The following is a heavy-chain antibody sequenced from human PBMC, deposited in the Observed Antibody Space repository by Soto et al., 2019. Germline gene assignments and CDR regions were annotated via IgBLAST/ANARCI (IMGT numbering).Heavy chain of an antibody. CDR3: ARHSTRGVPIDY. CDR1: GGSISSYY. V-gene: IGHV4-59*08. J-gene: IGHJ4*02. Sequence: SETLSLTCTVSGGSISSYYWSWIRQPPGKGLEWIGYIYYSGSTNYNPSLKSRVTISVDTSKNQFSLKLSSVTAADTAVYYCARHSTRGVPIDYWGQGTLVTVS. CDR2: IYYSGST. D-gene: IGHD3-10*01.